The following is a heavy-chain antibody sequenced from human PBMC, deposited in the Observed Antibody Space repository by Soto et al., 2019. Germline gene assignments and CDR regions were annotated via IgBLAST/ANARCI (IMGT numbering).Heavy chain of an antibody. Sequence: EVQLMESGGGLVEPGGSLRVSCAVSGIIFRDAWLNWVRQAPEEGLEWVGRVKPKSLGETIDYAAPVKGRFTISRDDSENTLYLEMNSLKIEDTAVYYCTADLVGLSRIIDYWGQGTLVTVYS. V-gene: IGHV3-15*07. D-gene: IGHD2-2*01. J-gene: IGHJ4*02. CDR3: TADLVGLSRIIDY. CDR2: VKPKSLGETI. CDR1: GIIFRDAW.